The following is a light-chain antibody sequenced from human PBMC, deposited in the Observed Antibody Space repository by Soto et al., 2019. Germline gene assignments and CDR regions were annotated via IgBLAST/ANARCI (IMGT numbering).Light chain of an antibody. Sequence: VMTQSPATLSVSPGERATLSCWASETVATNLAWYQQKPGQAPRLLISGASTRAAGISDRFRGSGSGTEFTLTISSLQAEDFAVYYCQQYNYWPATCGGGTKVDI. CDR3: QQYNYWPAT. CDR1: ETVATN. CDR2: GAS. V-gene: IGKV3-15*01. J-gene: IGKJ4*01.